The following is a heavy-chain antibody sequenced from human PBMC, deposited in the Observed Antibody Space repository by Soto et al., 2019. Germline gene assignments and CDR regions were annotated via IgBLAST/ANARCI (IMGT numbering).Heavy chain of an antibody. D-gene: IGHD2-21*01. CDR1: GFTFSSYT. CDR3: KKARSTGEDCYVPDY. CDR2: ISGSGGSP. Sequence: EVQVLESGGGLVQPGGSLRLSCAASGFTFSSYTMAWVRQAPGKGLEWVSSISGSGGSPNYADSVQGPFTISRDNYKNTDSLQMNSLRAEDTATYQCKKARSTGEDCYVPDYWGHGTMVIVSS. J-gene: IGHJ4*01. V-gene: IGHV3-23*01.